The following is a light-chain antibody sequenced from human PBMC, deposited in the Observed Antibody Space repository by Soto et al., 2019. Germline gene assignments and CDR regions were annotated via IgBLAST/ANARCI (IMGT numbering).Light chain of an antibody. CDR2: GNS. CDR1: SSNIGAHYD. CDR3: QSYDNSLSVYV. J-gene: IGLJ1*01. V-gene: IGLV1-40*01. Sequence: LTQPPSVSGAPGQRVTISCTGSSSNIGAHYDVHWYQQLPGTAPKLLIYGNSNRPSGVPDRFSGSKSGTSASLAITGLQAEDEADYYCQSYDNSLSVYVFGTGTKLTVL.